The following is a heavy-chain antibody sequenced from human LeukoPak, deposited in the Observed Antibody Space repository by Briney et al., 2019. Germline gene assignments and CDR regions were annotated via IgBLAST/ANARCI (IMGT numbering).Heavy chain of an antibody. CDR1: GFTFSSYD. CDR3: ARVNYVSSGWGAPFDA. V-gene: IGHV3-13*01. Sequence: GSLRLSCAASGFTFSSYDMHWVRQAPGKGLEWVSAISTAGDTYYPGSVKGRFTISRETAKTSLYLQMNRLRAGDTAVYYCARVNYVSSGWGAPFDAWGQGTLVTVSS. D-gene: IGHD1-7*01. J-gene: IGHJ4*02. CDR2: ISTAGDT.